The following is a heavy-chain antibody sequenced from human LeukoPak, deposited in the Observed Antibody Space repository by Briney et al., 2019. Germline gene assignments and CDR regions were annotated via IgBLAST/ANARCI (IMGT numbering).Heavy chain of an antibody. CDR1: GASVSSASY. V-gene: IGHV4-61*01. J-gene: IGHJ5*02. D-gene: IGHD1-26*01. Sequence: SETLSLTCTVSGASVSSASYWTWIRQPPGKGVEWIAHIYNGVNTNYNPSLKSRVTISVDASKNQFSLRLNSVTAADTAVYYCARSRAFNSGAFDPWGQGSLVTVSS. CDR2: IYNGVNT. CDR3: ARSRAFNSGAFDP.